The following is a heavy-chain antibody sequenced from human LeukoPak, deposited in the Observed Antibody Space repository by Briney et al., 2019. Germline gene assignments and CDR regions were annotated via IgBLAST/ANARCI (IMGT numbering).Heavy chain of an antibody. Sequence: GGALRLSCAASGFIFSSYRMNWVRQAPGKGLGGGSSISSSSYIYYADSVKGRFTISRDNAKNSLYLQMNSLRAEDTAVYYCARDPALVAATPYYFDYWGQGTLVTVSS. CDR3: ARDPALVAATPYYFDY. CDR1: GFIFSSYR. D-gene: IGHD2-15*01. J-gene: IGHJ4*02. V-gene: IGHV3-21*01. CDR2: ISSSSYI.